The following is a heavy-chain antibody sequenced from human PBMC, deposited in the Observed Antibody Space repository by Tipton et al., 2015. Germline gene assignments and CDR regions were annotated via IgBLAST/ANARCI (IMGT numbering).Heavy chain of an antibody. J-gene: IGHJ6*02. CDR2: IQYSGST. Sequence: TLSLTCSVSSDSISKYYWSWIRQPPGKELEWIGYIQYSGSTNYNPSLKSRVTISVDTSKNQFSLKMSSVTASDTAVYFCARDVEHGMDVWGQGTTVTVS. CDR1: SDSISKYY. D-gene: IGHD5-24*01. CDR3: ARDVEHGMDV. V-gene: IGHV4-59*01.